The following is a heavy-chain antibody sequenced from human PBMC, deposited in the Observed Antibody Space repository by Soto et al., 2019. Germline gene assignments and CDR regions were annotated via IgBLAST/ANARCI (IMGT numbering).Heavy chain of an antibody. V-gene: IGHV4-39*01. J-gene: IGHJ4*02. D-gene: IGHD2-15*01. CDR3: LRVVEAATPHTEPDS. Sequence: SELLSLTCDVSGGSIDNSHSFWGWVRQPPGKGLEFIGSVYYSGGAYYRPSIKSRVTVSVDTSKKKLSLRVNSVTAADTDVYYCLRVVEAATPHTEPDSWGQG. CDR2: VYYSGGA. CDR1: GGSIDNSHSF.